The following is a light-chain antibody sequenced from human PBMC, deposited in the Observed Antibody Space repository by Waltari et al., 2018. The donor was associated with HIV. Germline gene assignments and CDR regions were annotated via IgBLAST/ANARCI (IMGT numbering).Light chain of an antibody. V-gene: IGKV1D-12*01. J-gene: IGKJ5*01. CDR2: GAS. Sequence: DIQMTQFPSSVSASVGDRVTLSCRATQGIANCVAWYRQKPGKAPKLLIHGASFLTGGVPARFSGSGSGTFFTLTIKSLQPEDFATYFCQQTNSFPITFGQGTRLDSK. CDR3: QQTNSFPIT. CDR1: QGIANC.